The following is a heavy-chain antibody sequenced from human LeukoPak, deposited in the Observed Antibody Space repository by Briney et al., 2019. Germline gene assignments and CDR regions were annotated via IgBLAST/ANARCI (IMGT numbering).Heavy chain of an antibody. CDR3: TTDKLWFSY. CDR2: VTSKTDGGTT. J-gene: IGHJ4*02. V-gene: IGHV3-15*01. D-gene: IGHD5-18*01. CDR1: GFTFSNAW. Sequence: GGSLRLSRAASGFTFSNAWLSWVRQAPGKGLEWVGRVTSKTDGGTTDYAAPVKGRFTISRDDSKNTLYLQMNSLRTEDTAVYYCTTDKLWFSYWGQGTLVTVSS.